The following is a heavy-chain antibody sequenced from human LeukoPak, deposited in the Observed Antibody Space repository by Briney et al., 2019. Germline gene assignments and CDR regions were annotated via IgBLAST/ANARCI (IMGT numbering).Heavy chain of an antibody. CDR3: ARLYYDSSGPCFDY. CDR2: ISAYNGNT. Sequence: ASVRVSFKASGYTFTSYGISWVRPAPAQGLEWMGWISAYNGNTNYAQKLQGRVTMTTDTSTSTAYMELRSLRSDDTAVYYCARLYYDSSGPCFDYWGQGTLVTVSS. D-gene: IGHD3-22*01. V-gene: IGHV1-18*01. CDR1: GYTFTSYG. J-gene: IGHJ4*02.